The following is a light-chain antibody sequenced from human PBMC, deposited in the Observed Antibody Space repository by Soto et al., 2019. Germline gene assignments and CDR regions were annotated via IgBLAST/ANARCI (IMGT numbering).Light chain of an antibody. CDR1: SSNIGAGHV. CDR3: QSYDNTLSASV. J-gene: IGLJ2*01. V-gene: IGLV1-40*01. Sequence: HSVLTQPPAVSGAPGQRVTISCTGSSSNIGAGHVVHWYQQFPGRAPNLLIYGSSNRPSGVPDRFSGSKSGTSASLAITGLQAEDEADYYCQSYDNTLSASVFGGGTTLTVL. CDR2: GSS.